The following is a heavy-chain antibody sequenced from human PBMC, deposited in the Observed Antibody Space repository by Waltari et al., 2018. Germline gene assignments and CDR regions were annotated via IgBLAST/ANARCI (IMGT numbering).Heavy chain of an antibody. CDR1: GGSSSGYF. J-gene: IGHJ4*02. CDR3: ARGIDS. V-gene: IGHV4-34*02. Sequence: VQLQQWCAGPVKPSETQSLTCAVYGGSSSGYFWSWFRQPPGKGLEWIGEINQAGNTNYNPPLKSRVTISVETSKSQFSLRLDSVTAADTALYYCARGIDSWGQGTLVTVSS. CDR2: INQAGNT.